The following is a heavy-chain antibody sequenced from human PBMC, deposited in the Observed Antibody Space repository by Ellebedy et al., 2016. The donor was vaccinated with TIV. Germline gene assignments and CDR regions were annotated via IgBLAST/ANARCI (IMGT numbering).Heavy chain of an antibody. CDR2: VNHREST. D-gene: IGHD1-1*01. CDR1: GGSFSGFS. Sequence: GSLRLSCAVFGGSFSGFSWSWIRQPPGKGLEWIGSVNHRESTNYNPSLKSRVPMSLDTSKNQFSLRLRPVTAADTAVYYCARCHFHDVDLDHWYFDLWGRGSLVTVSS. J-gene: IGHJ2*01. V-gene: IGHV4-34*01. CDR3: ARCHFHDVDLDHWYFDL.